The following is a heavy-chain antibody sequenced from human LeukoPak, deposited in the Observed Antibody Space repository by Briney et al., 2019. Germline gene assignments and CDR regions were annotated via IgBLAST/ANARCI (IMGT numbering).Heavy chain of an antibody. CDR2: ISSSAATT. Sequence: GGSLRLSCVTSGFRFSDYYMLWIRQAPGKGPEWVAHISSSAATTLYADSVKGRFTVSRDNAKNSLYLEMTSLRAEDTAVYYCARDRGSTVTTVGYWGQGTLVTVSS. J-gene: IGHJ4*02. V-gene: IGHV3-11*04. CDR3: ARDRGSTVTTVGY. D-gene: IGHD4-17*01. CDR1: GFRFSDYY.